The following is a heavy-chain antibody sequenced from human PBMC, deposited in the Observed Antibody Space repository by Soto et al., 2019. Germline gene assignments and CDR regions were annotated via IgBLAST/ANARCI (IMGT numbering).Heavy chain of an antibody. CDR1: GFTFNTHW. CDR2: INSDGSIT. Sequence: GGSLRLSCAASGFTFNTHWMHWVRQAPGKGLVRVTRINSDGSITDYADSVKGRFSNSRDNPRNTLYLQMNSLSPEDTAVYYCARAMTSVGAASKGDFWGQETLVTVSS. D-gene: IGHD1-26*01. V-gene: IGHV3-74*01. J-gene: IGHJ4*02. CDR3: ARAMTSVGAASKGDF.